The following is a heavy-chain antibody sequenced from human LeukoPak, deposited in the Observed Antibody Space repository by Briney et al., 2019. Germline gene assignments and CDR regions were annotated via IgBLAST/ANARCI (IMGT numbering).Heavy chain of an antibody. CDR2: IYYSGST. D-gene: IGHD6-6*01. CDR1: GDSINNYY. V-gene: IGHV4-59*08. Sequence: PSETLSVTCTVSGDSINNYYWSWIRQPPGKGLEWIGYIYYSGSTNYNPSLKSRVTISVDTSKNQFSLNLSSVTAADTAVYYCARHDPRGEPARLGFFDYWGQGTLVTVSS. CDR3: ARHDPRGEPARLGFFDY. J-gene: IGHJ4*02.